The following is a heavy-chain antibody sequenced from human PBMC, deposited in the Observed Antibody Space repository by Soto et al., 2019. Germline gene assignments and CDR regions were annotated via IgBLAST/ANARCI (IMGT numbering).Heavy chain of an antibody. J-gene: IGHJ4*02. CDR2: ISYDGSNK. Sequence: GGSLRLSCAASGFTFSSYAMHWVRQAPGKGLEWVAVISYDGSNKYYADSVKGRFTISRDNSKNTLYLQMNSLRAEDTAVYYCTRAEVEYCSGGSCYGVDYWGQGTLVTVSS. V-gene: IGHV3-30*04. CDR1: GFTFSSYA. D-gene: IGHD2-15*01. CDR3: TRAEVEYCSGGSCYGVDY.